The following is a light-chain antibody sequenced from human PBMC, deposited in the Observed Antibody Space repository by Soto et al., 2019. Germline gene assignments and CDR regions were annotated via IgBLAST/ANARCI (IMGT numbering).Light chain of an antibody. Sequence: SYELTQPSSVSVSPGQTARITCSGDVLAKKYARWFQQKPGQAPMLLIYKDNERRSGIPERFSGSSSGTTVTLTISGAQVEDEATYYCYSVADNYRMFGRGTKLTVL. V-gene: IGLV3-27*01. CDR1: VLAKKY. CDR3: YSVADNYRM. J-gene: IGLJ3*02. CDR2: KDN.